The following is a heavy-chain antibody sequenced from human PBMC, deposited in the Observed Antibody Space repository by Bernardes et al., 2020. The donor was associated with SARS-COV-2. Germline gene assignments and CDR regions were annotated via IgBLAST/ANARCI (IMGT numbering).Heavy chain of an antibody. V-gene: IGHV2-70*04. D-gene: IGHD3-9*01. CDR3: ARTYYDILTGYLSAFDI. J-gene: IGHJ3*02. CDR2: IDWDDDK. CDR1: GFSLSTSGMR. Sequence: GPTLVKPTQTLTLTCTFSGFSLSTSGMRVSWIRQPPGKALEWLARIDWDDDKFYSTSLKTRLTISKDTSKNQVVLTMTNMDPVDTATYYCARTYYDILTGYLSAFDIWGQGTMVTVSS.